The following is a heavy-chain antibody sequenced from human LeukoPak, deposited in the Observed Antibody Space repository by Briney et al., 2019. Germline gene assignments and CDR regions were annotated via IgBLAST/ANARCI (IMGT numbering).Heavy chain of an antibody. CDR3: ARFSPRAMGNYLDF. D-gene: IGHD7-27*01. Sequence: GGSLRLSCAASGFTFSSYAMSWVRQAPGKGLEWVSAISGSGGSTYYADSVKGRFTISRDNSKNTLYLQMNSLRAEDTAVYYCARFSPRAMGNYLDFWGQGTLVTVSS. J-gene: IGHJ4*02. V-gene: IGHV3-23*01. CDR1: GFTFSSYA. CDR2: ISGSGGST.